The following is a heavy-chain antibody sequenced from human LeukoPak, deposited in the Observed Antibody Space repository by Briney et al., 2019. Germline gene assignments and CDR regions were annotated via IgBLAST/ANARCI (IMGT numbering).Heavy chain of an antibody. J-gene: IGHJ4*02. CDR1: GFTFRNYW. Sequence: GGSLRLSCAASGFTFRNYWMHWVRQVPGKGLVWVSRISTDGSSTTYADSVKGRFTISRDNAKNTLYLQMNSLRVEDTAVYYCGRSFAAVPAGIPDYWGQGTLVTVSS. CDR2: ISTDGSST. CDR3: GRSFAAVPAGIPDY. D-gene: IGHD2-2*01. V-gene: IGHV3-74*01.